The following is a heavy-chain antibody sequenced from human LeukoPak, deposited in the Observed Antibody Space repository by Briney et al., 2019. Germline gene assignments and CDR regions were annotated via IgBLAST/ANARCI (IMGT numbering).Heavy chain of an antibody. D-gene: IGHD3-22*01. J-gene: IGHJ4*02. Sequence: PSETLSLTCTVSGVSISSGSYYWGWIRQPPGKGLEWIGSIYYSVSTYYNPSLKSRVTISVDTSKNQFSLKLSSVTAADTAVYYCARTTYYYDSSGYLFDYWGQGTLVTVSS. V-gene: IGHV4-39*01. CDR3: ARTTYYYDSSGYLFDY. CDR1: GVSISSGSYY. CDR2: IYYSVST.